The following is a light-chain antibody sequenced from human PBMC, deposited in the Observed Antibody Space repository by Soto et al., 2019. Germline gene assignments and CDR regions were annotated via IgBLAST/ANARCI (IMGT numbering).Light chain of an antibody. Sequence: DIVMTQSPDSLAVSLGERATINCKSSQSVLYSSNNKNYLAWYQQKPGQPPKLLIYWASTRESGVPDRFSGSGSGTNFTLTISSLQTEDVAVYYCQQYYSGPTFGQGTKLEIK. V-gene: IGKV4-1*01. CDR2: WAS. J-gene: IGKJ2*01. CDR3: QQYYSGPT. CDR1: QSVLYSSNNKNY.